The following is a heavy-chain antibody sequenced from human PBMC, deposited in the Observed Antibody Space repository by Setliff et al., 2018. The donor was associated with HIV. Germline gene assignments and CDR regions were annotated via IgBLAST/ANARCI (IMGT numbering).Heavy chain of an antibody. Sequence: GGSLRLSCAASGFTFSSYAMHWVRQAPGKGLEWVAVISYDGSNKYYADSVKGRFTISRDNSKNTLYLQMNSLRAEDTAVYYCARTDYGGNSGGNYFDYWGQGSLVTVSS. D-gene: IGHD4-17*01. V-gene: IGHV3-30-3*01. CDR1: GFTFSSYA. CDR2: ISYDGSNK. J-gene: IGHJ4*02. CDR3: ARTDYGGNSGGNYFDY.